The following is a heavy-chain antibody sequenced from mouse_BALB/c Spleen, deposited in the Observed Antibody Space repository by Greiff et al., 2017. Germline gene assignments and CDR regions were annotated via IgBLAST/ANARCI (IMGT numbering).Heavy chain of an antibody. V-gene: IGHV2-9*02. CDR2: IWAGGST. CDR1: GFSLTSYG. Sequence: VKLMESGPGLVAPSQSLSITCTVSGFSLTSYGVHWVRQPPGKGLEWLGVIWAGGSTNYNSALMSRLSISKDNSKSQVFLKMNSLQTDDTAMYYCAREGGYDDAWFAYWGQGTLVTVSA. CDR3: AREGGYDDAWFAY. D-gene: IGHD2-2*01. J-gene: IGHJ3*01.